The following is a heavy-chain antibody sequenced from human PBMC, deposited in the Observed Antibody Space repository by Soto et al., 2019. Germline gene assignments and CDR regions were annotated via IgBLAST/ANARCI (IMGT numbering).Heavy chain of an antibody. CDR1: GFTFSSYV. CDR3: AKDQEPEGRVAWYSALDY. CDR2: ISGSGGST. D-gene: IGHD5-12*01. V-gene: IGHV3-23*01. J-gene: IGHJ4*02. Sequence: EVQLLESGGGLVQPGGSLRLSCAASGFTFSSYVMSWVRQAPGKGLEWVSAISGSGGSTYYADSVKGRFTISRDNSKNTLYLQMNSLRAEDTAVYYCAKDQEPEGRVAWYSALDYWGQGTLVTVSS.